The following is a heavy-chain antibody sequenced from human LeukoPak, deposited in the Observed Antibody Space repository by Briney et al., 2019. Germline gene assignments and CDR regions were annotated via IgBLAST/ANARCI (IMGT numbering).Heavy chain of an antibody. CDR2: LRSRGYGGTT. D-gene: IGHD3-10*01. V-gene: IGHV3-49*04. CDR3: TRVRSGNDFDY. CDR1: GFTFGDYA. J-gene: IGHJ4*02. Sequence: PGGSLRLSCTASGFTFGDYAMSWAPQAPGKGLEGVGFLRSRGYGGTTEYAASVKGRFTISRDDSKTIAYLQVNSLKTEDTAIYYCTRVRSGNDFDYWGQGTLVTVSS.